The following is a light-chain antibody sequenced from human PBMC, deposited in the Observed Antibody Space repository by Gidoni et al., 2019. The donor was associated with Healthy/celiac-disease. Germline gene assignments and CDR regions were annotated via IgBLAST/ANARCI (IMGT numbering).Light chain of an antibody. CDR2: DAS. J-gene: IGKJ4*01. CDR3: QQRSNWPLT. CDR1: QSVSSY. V-gene: IGKV3-11*01. Sequence: ELVLTQSPATLSLSPGERATLSCRASQSVSSYLAWYQQKPGQAPRLLIYDASNRATGIPAGFSGSGSGTDFTLTISSLEPEDFAVYYCQQRSNWPLTFGGGTKVEIK.